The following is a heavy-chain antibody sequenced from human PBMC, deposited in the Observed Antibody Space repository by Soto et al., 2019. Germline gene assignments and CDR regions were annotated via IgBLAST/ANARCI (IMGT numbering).Heavy chain of an antibody. CDR3: ATQGFYRMGV. J-gene: IGHJ6*02. CDR1: GDSITGDNW. Sequence: QVQLQESGPGLVQPSGTLSLTCAVSGDSITGDNWWSWVRQPPGKGLEWIGEIHHSGATNYNPSLKSPVTLSVDKSKNQFSLKLNSVAAADTAMFYCATQGFYRMGVWGRGTTVTVSS. V-gene: IGHV4-4*02. CDR2: IHHSGAT.